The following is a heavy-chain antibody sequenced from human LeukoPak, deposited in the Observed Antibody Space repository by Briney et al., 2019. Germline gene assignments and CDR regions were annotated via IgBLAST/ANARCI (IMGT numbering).Heavy chain of an antibody. Sequence: GGSLRLSCVASGFTFSSYWMTWVRQAPGKGLEWVSSISSTSSYISYADSVKGRFTISRDDAKNTLYLQMNSLRAEDTAVYYCARDLGHQGYRWFDPWGQGTLVTVSS. V-gene: IGHV3-21*01. CDR2: ISSTSSYI. CDR1: GFTFSSYW. J-gene: IGHJ5*02. D-gene: IGHD1-1*01. CDR3: ARDLGHQGYRWFDP.